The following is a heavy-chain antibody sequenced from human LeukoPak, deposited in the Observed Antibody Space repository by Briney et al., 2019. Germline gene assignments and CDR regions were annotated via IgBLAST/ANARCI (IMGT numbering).Heavy chain of an antibody. D-gene: IGHD2-2*01. J-gene: IGHJ4*02. Sequence: GGSLRLSCAASGFTFSSYSMNWVRQAPGKGLEWVSSISSSSSYIYYADSVKGRFTISRDNAKNSLYLQMNSLRAEDTAVYYCARARGGYCSSTSCFPIDYWGQGTLVTVSS. CDR2: ISSSSSYI. V-gene: IGHV3-21*01. CDR3: ARARGGYCSSTSCFPIDY. CDR1: GFTFSSYS.